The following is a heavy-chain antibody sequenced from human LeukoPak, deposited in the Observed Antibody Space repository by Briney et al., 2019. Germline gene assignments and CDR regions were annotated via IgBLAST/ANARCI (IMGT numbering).Heavy chain of an antibody. CDR3: ARTNVDTAMVTPFDY. D-gene: IGHD5-18*01. Sequence: SVKVSCKASGGTFSSYAISWVRQAPGQGLEWMGRIIPILGIANYAQKFQGRVTITADKSTSTAYMELSSLRSEDTAVYYCARTNVDTAMVTPFDYWGQGTLVTVSS. J-gene: IGHJ4*02. CDR2: IIPILGIA. V-gene: IGHV1-69*04. CDR1: GGTFSSYA.